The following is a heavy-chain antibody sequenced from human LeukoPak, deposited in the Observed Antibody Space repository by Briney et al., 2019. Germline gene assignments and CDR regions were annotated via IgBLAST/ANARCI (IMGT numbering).Heavy chain of an antibody. CDR3: AKGYYDYVWGSYHFDY. Sequence: QPGGSLRLSCAASGSTFSSYAMSWVRQAPGKGLEWVSAISGSGGSTYYADSVKGRFTISRDNSRDTLYLQMNSLRDEDTAVYYCAKGYYDYVWGSYHFDYWGQGTLVTVSS. D-gene: IGHD3-16*02. V-gene: IGHV3-23*01. CDR2: ISGSGGST. J-gene: IGHJ4*02. CDR1: GSTFSSYA.